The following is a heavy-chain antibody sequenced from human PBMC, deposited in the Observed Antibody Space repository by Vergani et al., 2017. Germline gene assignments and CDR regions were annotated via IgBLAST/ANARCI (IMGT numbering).Heavy chain of an antibody. CDR3: AGDSVAAAAETGYFQH. CDR1: GFTFSSYW. CDR2: IKQDGSEK. D-gene: IGHD6-13*01. Sequence: EVQLVESGGGLVQPGGSLRLSCAASGFTFSSYWMSWVRQAPGKGLEWVANIKQDGSEKYYVDSVKGRFTISRDNAKNSLYLQMNSLRAEDTAVYYCAGDSVAAAAETGYFQHWGQGTLVTVSS. V-gene: IGHV3-7*03. J-gene: IGHJ1*01.